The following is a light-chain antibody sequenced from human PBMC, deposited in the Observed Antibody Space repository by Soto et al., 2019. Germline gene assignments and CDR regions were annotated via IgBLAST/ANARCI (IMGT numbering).Light chain of an antibody. V-gene: IGLV2-23*01. CDR2: EGS. Sequence: SYNLVSWYQQHPGKAPKLMIYEGSKRPSGVSNRFSGSKSGNTASLTISGLQAEDEADYYCCSYAGSIWVFGGGTKVTVL. CDR3: CSYAGSIWV. CDR1: SYNL. J-gene: IGLJ3*02.